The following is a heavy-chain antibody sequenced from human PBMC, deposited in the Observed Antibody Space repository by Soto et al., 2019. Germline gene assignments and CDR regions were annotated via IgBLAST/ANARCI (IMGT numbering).Heavy chain of an antibody. CDR3: ARKDSGYAYYMDV. CDR2: IYYSGGT. J-gene: IGHJ6*03. Sequence: QVQLQESGPGLVKPSQTLSLTCTVSGGSISRGGYYWSWIRQHPGKGLEWIGYIYYSGGTYYNPSLKIRVTISVDTSENQFSLRLSSVTAADTAVYYCARKDSGYAYYMDVWGKGTTVTVSS. D-gene: IGHD5-12*01. V-gene: IGHV4-31*03. CDR1: GGSISRGGYY.